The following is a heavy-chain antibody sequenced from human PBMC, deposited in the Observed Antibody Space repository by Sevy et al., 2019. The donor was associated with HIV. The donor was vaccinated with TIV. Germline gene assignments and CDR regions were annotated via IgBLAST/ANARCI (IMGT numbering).Heavy chain of an antibody. V-gene: IGHV1-18*01. J-gene: IGHJ1*01. D-gene: IGHD1-26*01. CDR1: GYTFTSYG. CDR2: TSTYNT. Sequence: ASVKVSCKASGYTFTSYGITWVRQAPGQGLEWMGWTSTYNTNYAQNLQGRVTMTTDTSTSTVYMELRSLRSDDTAVYYCARAPSGSQGPGQYFHHWGQGTLVTVSS. CDR3: ARAPSGSQGPGQYFHH.